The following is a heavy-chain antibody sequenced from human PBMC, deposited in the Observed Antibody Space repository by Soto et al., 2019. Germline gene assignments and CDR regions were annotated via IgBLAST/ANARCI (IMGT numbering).Heavy chain of an antibody. CDR1: GGSITRRNHY. CDR2: IHHTGAT. V-gene: IGHV4-39*01. Sequence: KPSETLSLTCTVAGGSITRRNHYWGWVRQPPGKGLEWVASIHHTGATYYNPSLRSRIKMSIDTSKNRFSLSLTSVTAADTATYLCSTYSYYDHNSGYHDSWGQGTLVTVSS. CDR3: STYSYYDHNSGYHDS. J-gene: IGHJ4*02. D-gene: IGHD3-16*01.